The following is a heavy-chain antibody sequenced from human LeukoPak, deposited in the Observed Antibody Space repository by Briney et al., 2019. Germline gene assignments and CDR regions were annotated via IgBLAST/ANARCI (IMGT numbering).Heavy chain of an antibody. Sequence: SETLSLTCTVSGGSISSYYWNWIRQPAGRGLEWIGRIHTSGSTNYNPSLKSRVTISVDTSKNQFSLKLSSVTAADTAVYYCARHGMVRGVIGYWGQGTLVTVSS. J-gene: IGHJ4*02. CDR1: GGSISSYY. CDR3: ARHGMVRGVIGY. V-gene: IGHV4-4*07. CDR2: IHTSGST. D-gene: IGHD3-10*01.